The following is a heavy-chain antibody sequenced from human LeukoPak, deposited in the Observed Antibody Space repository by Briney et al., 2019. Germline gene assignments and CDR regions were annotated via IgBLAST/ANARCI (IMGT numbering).Heavy chain of an antibody. Sequence: GGSLRLSCAASGFTFNNYAMHWVRQAPGKGLERVAVISHDGSKKYYADSVQGRFTISRDNSKNTLYLQMNSLRAEDTAVYFCAKGDKMLTWRRTYNRFDPWGQGTLVTVSS. D-gene: IGHD3-16*01. J-gene: IGHJ5*02. V-gene: IGHV3-30*04. CDR3: AKGDKMLTWRRTYNRFDP. CDR1: GFTFNNYA. CDR2: ISHDGSKK.